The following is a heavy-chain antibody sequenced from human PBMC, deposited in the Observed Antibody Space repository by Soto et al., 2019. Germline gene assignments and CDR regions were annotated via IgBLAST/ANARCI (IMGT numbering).Heavy chain of an antibody. CDR3: ARGRNIFGVVIIRSWFDP. CDR1: GGSFSGYY. CDR2: INHSGST. Sequence: SETLSLTCAVYGGSFSGYYWSWIRQPPGKWLEWIGEINHSGSTNYNPSLKSRVTISVDTSKNQFSLKLSSVTAADTAVYYCARGRNIFGVVIIRSWFDPWGQGXLVTVYS. V-gene: IGHV4-34*01. D-gene: IGHD3-3*02. J-gene: IGHJ5*02.